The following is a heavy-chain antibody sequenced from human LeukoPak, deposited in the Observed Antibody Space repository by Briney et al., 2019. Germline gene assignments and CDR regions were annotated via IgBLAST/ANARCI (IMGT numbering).Heavy chain of an antibody. CDR3: ARDWSSEKHIVISH. Sequence: ASVKISCKASGYTFSTYGISWVRQAPGQGLEWMAWICPYNNDTRYAQNFQGRVTMTTDTSTNTAYMELRSLRSDDTAVYYCARDWSSEKHIVISHWGQGTLVTVSS. CDR1: GYTFSTYG. D-gene: IGHD2-21*01. CDR2: ICPYNNDT. V-gene: IGHV1-18*01. J-gene: IGHJ4*02.